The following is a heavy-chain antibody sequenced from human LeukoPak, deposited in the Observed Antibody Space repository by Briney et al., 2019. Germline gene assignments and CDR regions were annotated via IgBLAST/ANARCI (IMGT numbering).Heavy chain of an antibody. CDR2: INPNSGGT. J-gene: IGHJ4*02. D-gene: IGHD6-13*01. Sequence: ASVKVSCKASGYTFTGYYMHWVRQAPGQGVEWMGWINPNSGGTNYAQKFQGRVTMTRDTSISTAYMELSRLRSDDTAVYYCARDLGIAAAACFDYWGQGTLVTVSS. CDR1: GYTFTGYY. V-gene: IGHV1-2*02. CDR3: ARDLGIAAAACFDY.